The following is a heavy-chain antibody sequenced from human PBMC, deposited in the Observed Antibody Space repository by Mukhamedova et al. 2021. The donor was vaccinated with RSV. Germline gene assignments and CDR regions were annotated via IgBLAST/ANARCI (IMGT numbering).Heavy chain of an antibody. CDR2: IGTAGDT. Sequence: GEGLEWVSTIGTAGDTYYPDSVKGRFTISRENAKNSLYLQINNLRAGDTAVYYCVRGIGYCTNGGCYRTFYYDYWGQGTLVTVS. D-gene: IGHD2-8*01. V-gene: IGHV3-13*04. CDR3: VRGIGYCTNGGCYRTFYYDY. J-gene: IGHJ4*02.